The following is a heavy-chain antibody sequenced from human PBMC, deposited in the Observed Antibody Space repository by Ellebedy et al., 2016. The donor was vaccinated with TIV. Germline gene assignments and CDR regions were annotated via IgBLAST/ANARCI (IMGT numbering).Heavy chain of an antibody. D-gene: IGHD2-21*02. CDR2: IIPIFGTA. Sequence: SVKVSCXASGGTFSSYAISWVRQAPGQGLEWMGGIIPIFGTANYAQKFQGRVTITADKSTSTAYMELSRLRSDDTAVYYCARDPRASYCGGDCTPAPWFDPWGQGTLVTVSS. J-gene: IGHJ5*02. CDR1: GGTFSSYA. CDR3: ARDPRASYCGGDCTPAPWFDP. V-gene: IGHV1-69*06.